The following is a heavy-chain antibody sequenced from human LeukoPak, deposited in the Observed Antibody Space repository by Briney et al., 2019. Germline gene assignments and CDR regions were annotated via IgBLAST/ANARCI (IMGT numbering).Heavy chain of an antibody. CDR3: TTSPVPSIDY. CDR2: IKSKIHGGTI. J-gene: IGHJ4*02. Sequence: GGSLRLSCAASGFTFSNHGMNWVRQAPGKGLEWVGRIKSKIHGGTIDYAAPVKGRFTISRDDSENTVYLQMSSLRTEDTAMYYCTTSPVPSIDYWGQGIQVTVSS. CDR1: GFTFSNHG. V-gene: IGHV3-15*01. D-gene: IGHD6-19*01.